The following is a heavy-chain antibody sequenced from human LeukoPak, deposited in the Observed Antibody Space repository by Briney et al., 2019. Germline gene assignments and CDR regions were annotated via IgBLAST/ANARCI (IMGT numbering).Heavy chain of an antibody. D-gene: IGHD3-10*01. Sequence: GGSLRLSCAASGFTFSSYSMNWVRQAPGKGLEWVSSISSSSSYIYYADSVKGRFTISRDNAKNSLYLQMNSLRAGDTAVYYCAREGVWFGELLGFDYWGQGTLVTVSS. CDR3: AREGVWFGELLGFDY. CDR1: GFTFSSYS. J-gene: IGHJ4*02. V-gene: IGHV3-21*01. CDR2: ISSSSSYI.